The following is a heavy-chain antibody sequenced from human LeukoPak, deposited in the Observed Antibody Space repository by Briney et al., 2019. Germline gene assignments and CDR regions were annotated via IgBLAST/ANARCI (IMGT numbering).Heavy chain of an antibody. Sequence: SETLSLTCTVSGGSISSSSYYWGWIRQPPGKGLEWIGSIYYSGSTYYNPSLKSRVTISVDTSKNQFSLKLSSVTAADTAVYYCASLGYCSGGSCYPIDAFDIWGQGTMVTVSS. J-gene: IGHJ3*02. D-gene: IGHD2-15*01. V-gene: IGHV4-39*07. CDR1: GGSISSSSYY. CDR2: IYYSGST. CDR3: ASLGYCSGGSCYPIDAFDI.